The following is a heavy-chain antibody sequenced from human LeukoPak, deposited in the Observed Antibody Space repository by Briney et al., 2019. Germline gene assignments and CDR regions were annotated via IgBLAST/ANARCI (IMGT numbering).Heavy chain of an antibody. Sequence: ASVKVSGKASGYTFTGYYMHWVRQAPGQGLEWMGWINPNSGGTNYAQKFQGRVTMTRDTSISTAYMELSRLRSDDTAVYYCARTLEGYSSGWYKYWGQGTLVTVPS. CDR3: ARTLEGYSSGWYKY. J-gene: IGHJ4*02. D-gene: IGHD6-19*01. V-gene: IGHV1-2*02. CDR1: GYTFTGYY. CDR2: INPNSGGT.